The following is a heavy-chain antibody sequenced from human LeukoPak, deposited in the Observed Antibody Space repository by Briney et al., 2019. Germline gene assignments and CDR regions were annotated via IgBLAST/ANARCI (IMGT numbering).Heavy chain of an antibody. CDR2: IYYSGST. CDR1: GGSVSSGSHY. CDR3: AVQGSGQRNWFDP. V-gene: IGHV4-61*01. D-gene: IGHD3-10*01. J-gene: IGHJ5*02. Sequence: SETLSLTCTVSGGSVSSGSHYWSWIRQPPGKGLEWIGYIYYSGSTNYNPSLKSRVTISVDTSRNQFSLKLTSVTAADTAVYYCAVQGSGQRNWFDPWGQGTLDTVSS.